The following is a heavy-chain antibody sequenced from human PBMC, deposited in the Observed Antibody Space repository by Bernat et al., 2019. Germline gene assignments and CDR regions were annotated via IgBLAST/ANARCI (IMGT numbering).Heavy chain of an antibody. CDR1: GGSISSSNW. J-gene: IGHJ4*02. Sequence: QVQLQESGPGLVKPSGTLSLTCAVSGGSISSSNWWSWVRQPPGKGLEWIGEIYHSGSTNYNPSLKGRVTISVDQSKNQFSLKLSSVTAADTAVYYCARRDYGDYYFDYWGQGTLVTVSS. D-gene: IGHD4-17*01. V-gene: IGHV4-4*02. CDR3: ARRDYGDYYFDY. CDR2: IYHSGST.